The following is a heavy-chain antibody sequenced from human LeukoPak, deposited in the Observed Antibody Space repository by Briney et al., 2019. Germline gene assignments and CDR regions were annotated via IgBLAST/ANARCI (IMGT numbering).Heavy chain of an antibody. D-gene: IGHD5-12*01. Sequence: ASVKVSCKASGGTFSSYAISWVRQAPGQGLEWMGRIIPILGIANYAQKFQGRVTITADKSTSTAYMELRSLRSDDTAVYYCARDSGYDSVEQGPDPIDYWGQGTLVTVSS. CDR1: GGTFSSYA. J-gene: IGHJ4*02. CDR3: ARDSGYDSVEQGPDPIDY. CDR2: IIPILGIA. V-gene: IGHV1-69*04.